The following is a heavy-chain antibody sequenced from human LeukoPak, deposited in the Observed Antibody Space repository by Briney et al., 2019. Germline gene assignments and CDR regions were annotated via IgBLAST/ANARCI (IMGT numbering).Heavy chain of an antibody. J-gene: IGHJ4*02. D-gene: IGHD3-10*01. CDR3: GRHAYGGSPPLS. CDR1: GFTVRDGY. V-gene: IGHV3-53*01. CDR2: IYVSGTT. Sequence: GGSLRLSGAASGFTVRDGYMSWVRQAPGKRLEWLAFIYVSGTTFYAASVKGRFTISRDNAKNTVYLQMNNLRAEDTALYYCGRHAYGGSPPLSWGQGALVTVSS.